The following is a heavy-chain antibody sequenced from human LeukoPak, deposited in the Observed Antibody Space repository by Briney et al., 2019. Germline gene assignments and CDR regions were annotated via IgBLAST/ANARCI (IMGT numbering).Heavy chain of an antibody. D-gene: IGHD5-12*01. Sequence: ASVKASCKVSGYTLTELSMHWVRQAPGKGLEWMGGFDPEDGETIYAQKFQGRVTMTEDTSTDTAYMELSSLRSEDTAVYYCATGERYSGYPFDYWGQGTLVTVSS. V-gene: IGHV1-24*01. J-gene: IGHJ4*02. CDR2: FDPEDGET. CDR3: ATGERYSGYPFDY. CDR1: GYTLTELS.